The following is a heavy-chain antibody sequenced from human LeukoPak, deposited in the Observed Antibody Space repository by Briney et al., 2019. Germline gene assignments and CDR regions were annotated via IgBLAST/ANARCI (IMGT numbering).Heavy chain of an antibody. CDR1: GFTFDDYG. V-gene: IGHV3-20*04. J-gene: IGHJ3*02. Sequence: GGSLRLSCAASGFTFDDYGMSWVRQAPGKGLEWVSGINWNGGSTGYADSVKGRFTISRDNAKNSLYLQMNSLRAEDTAVYYCARATITMIVVEAFDIWGQGTMVTVSS. CDR3: ARATITMIVVEAFDI. CDR2: INWNGGST. D-gene: IGHD3-22*01.